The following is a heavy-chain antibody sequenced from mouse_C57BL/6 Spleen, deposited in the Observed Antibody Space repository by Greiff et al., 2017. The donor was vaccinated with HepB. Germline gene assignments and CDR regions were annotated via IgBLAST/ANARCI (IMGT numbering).Heavy chain of an antibody. V-gene: IGHV5-17*01. Sequence: EVKLMESGGGLVKPGGSLKLSCAASGFTFSDYGMHWVRQAPEKGLEWVAYISSGSSTIYYADTVKGRFTISRDNAKNTLFLQMTSLRSEDTAMYYCARDGSSYVDYWGQGTTLTVSS. CDR1: GFTFSDYG. CDR2: ISSGSSTI. D-gene: IGHD1-1*01. CDR3: ARDGSSYVDY. J-gene: IGHJ2*01.